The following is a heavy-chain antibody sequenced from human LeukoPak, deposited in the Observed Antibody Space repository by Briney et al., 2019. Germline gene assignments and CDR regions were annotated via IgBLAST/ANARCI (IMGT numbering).Heavy chain of an antibody. V-gene: IGHV4-59*01. CDR1: GGSISSYY. CDR3: ARKGGDDYSNYYYYYMDV. Sequence: SETLSLTCTVSGGSISSYYWSWIRQPPGKGLEWIGYIYYSGSTNYNPSLKSRVTISVDTSKNQFSLKLSSVTAADTAVYYCARKGGDDYSNYYYYYMDVWGKGTTVTVSS. CDR2: IYYSGST. D-gene: IGHD4-11*01. J-gene: IGHJ6*03.